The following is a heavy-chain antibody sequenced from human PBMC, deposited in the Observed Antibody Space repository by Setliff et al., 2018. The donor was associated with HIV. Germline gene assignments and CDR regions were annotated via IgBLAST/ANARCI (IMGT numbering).Heavy chain of an antibody. J-gene: IGHJ5*02. CDR2: IKQDGSEI. D-gene: IGHD3-16*01. CDR1: GFTFRSYE. CDR3: ANLWELGA. V-gene: IGHV3-7*03. Sequence: GGSLRLSCEASGFTFRSYEMNWIRQAPGKGLEWVATIKQDGSEIYYMDSVKCRFTISRDNARTSLYLEMSSLRDEDTAVYLCANLWELGAWGQGTLVTVSS.